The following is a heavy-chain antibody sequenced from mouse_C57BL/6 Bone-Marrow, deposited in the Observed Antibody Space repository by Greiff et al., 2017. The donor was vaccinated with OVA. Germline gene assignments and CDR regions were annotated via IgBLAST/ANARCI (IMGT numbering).Heavy chain of an antibody. J-gene: IGHJ4*01. CDR2: IYPGNSDT. CDR3: TRSKDY. V-gene: IGHV1-5*01. CDR1: GYTFTSYW. Sequence: EVQLQQSGTVLARPGASVKMSCKTSGYTFTSYWMHWVKQRPGQGLAWIGAIYPGNSDTSYNQKFKGKAKRTAVTSASTAYMSLSSLTNEDSAVYYCTRSKDYWGQGTSGTVSS.